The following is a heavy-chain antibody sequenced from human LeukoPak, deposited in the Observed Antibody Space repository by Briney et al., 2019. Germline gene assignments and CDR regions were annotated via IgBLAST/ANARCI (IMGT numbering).Heavy chain of an antibody. Sequence: GGSLRLSCAASGFTFSSYAMHWVRQAPGKGLEWVAVISYDGSNKYYADSVKGRFTISRDNSKNTLYLQMNSLRAEDTAVYYCARDDNEEYSSSSFDYWGQGTLVTVSS. D-gene: IGHD6-6*01. CDR3: ARDDNEEYSSSSFDY. J-gene: IGHJ4*02. CDR2: ISYDGSNK. V-gene: IGHV3-30-3*01. CDR1: GFTFSSYA.